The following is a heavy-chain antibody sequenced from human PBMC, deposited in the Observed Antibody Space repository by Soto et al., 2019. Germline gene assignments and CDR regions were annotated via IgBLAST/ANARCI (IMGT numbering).Heavy chain of an antibody. CDR2: IYYSGST. V-gene: IGHV4-59*08. D-gene: IGHD1-26*01. CDR1: GGSISSYY. CDR3: ARRWGRTFDY. J-gene: IGHJ4*02. Sequence: QVQLQESGPGLVKPSETLCLTCTVSGGSISSYYWSWIRQPPGKGLEWIGYIYYSGSTNYNPSLKSRVTISVDTSKNQFSLKLSSVTAADTAVYYCARRWGRTFDYWGQGTLVTVSS.